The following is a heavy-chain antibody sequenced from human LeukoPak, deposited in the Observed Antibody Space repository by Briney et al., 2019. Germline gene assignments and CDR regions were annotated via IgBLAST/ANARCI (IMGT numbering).Heavy chain of an antibody. D-gene: IGHD5-18*01. V-gene: IGHV4-4*07. CDR3: ARVSVGSDTAMVYTPTSYYYYYYMDV. CDR2: IYTSGST. J-gene: IGHJ6*03. CDR1: GGSISSYY. Sequence: SETLSLTCTVSGGSISSYYWSWIRQPAGKGLEWIGRIYTSGSTNYNPSLKSRVTMSVDTSKNQFSLKLSSVTAADTAVYYCARVSVGSDTAMVYTPTSYYYYYYMDVWGKGTTVTVSS.